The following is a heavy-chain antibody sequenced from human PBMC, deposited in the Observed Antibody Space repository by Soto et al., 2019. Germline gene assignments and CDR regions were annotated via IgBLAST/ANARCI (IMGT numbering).Heavy chain of an antibody. Sequence: GGSLRLSCAGSALTPRKNYNSWVRPPPGKGLEWVSVIYSGGTTYYADSVKDRFSISRDNSKSTLYLQMDNLRAGDTAVYYCARGGSGSDWDYYGMDVWGQGTTVTVSS. J-gene: IGHJ6*02. CDR1: ALTPRKNY. V-gene: IGHV3-66*01. CDR3: ARGGSGSDWDYYGMDV. CDR2: IYSGGTT. D-gene: IGHD3-10*01.